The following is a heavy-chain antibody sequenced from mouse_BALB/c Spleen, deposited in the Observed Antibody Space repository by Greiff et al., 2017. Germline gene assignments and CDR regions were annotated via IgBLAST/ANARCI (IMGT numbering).Heavy chain of an antibody. D-gene: IGHD2-3*01. V-gene: IGHV5-17*02. CDR2: ISSGSSTI. J-gene: IGHJ2*01. CDR1: GFTFSSFG. CDR3: ARYDGYYNFDY. Sequence: EVKLMESGGGLVQPGGSRKLSCAASGFTFSSFGMHWVRQAPEKGLEWVAYISSGSSTIYYADTVKGRFTISRDNPKNTLFLQMTSLRSEDTAMYYCARYDGYYNFDYWGQGTTLTVSS.